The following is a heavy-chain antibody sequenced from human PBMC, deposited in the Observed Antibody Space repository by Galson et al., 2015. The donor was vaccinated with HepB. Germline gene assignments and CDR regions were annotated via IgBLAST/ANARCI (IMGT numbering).Heavy chain of an antibody. V-gene: IGHV3-23*01. CDR2: IYAXEIGDTT. Sequence: SLRLSCAXSGFTXSDYXLSWVRQAPGKGLEXXSTIYAXEIGDTTXYAXSVRGXFTVSRDNSKNTLFLQLSSLRADDTAVYYCAKVPCSTRCPDGAFDLWDQGTLVTVSS. D-gene: IGHD2-2*01. CDR3: AKVPCSTRCPDGAFDL. CDR1: GFTXSDYX. J-gene: IGHJ3*01.